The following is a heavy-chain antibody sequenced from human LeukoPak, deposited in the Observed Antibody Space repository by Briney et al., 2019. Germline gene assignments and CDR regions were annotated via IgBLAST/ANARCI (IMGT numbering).Heavy chain of an antibody. V-gene: IGHV3-30*03. D-gene: IGHD3-16*01. J-gene: IGHJ4*02. Sequence: GRSLRLSCAASGFNFTNYGMHWVRQAPGKGLEWVAVISYDGSDQYYAVSVKGRFTISRDNSKNTLYLQMNSLRVDDTAVYYCARDIPNYDYVWGSWGQGTLVTVSS. CDR2: ISYDGSDQ. CDR3: ARDIPNYDYVWGS. CDR1: GFNFTNYG.